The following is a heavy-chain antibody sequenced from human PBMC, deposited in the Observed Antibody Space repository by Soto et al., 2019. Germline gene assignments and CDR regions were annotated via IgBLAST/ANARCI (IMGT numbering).Heavy chain of an antibody. CDR1: GGTFSSYA. J-gene: IGHJ4*02. CDR2: IIPIFGTA. Sequence: SVKVSCKASGGTFSSYAISWVRQAPGQGLEWMGGIIPIFGTANYAQKFQGRVTITADKSTSTAYMELSSLRSEDTAVYYCARSPWSAPPSLIFDYWGQGTLVTVSS. D-gene: IGHD3-3*01. V-gene: IGHV1-69*06. CDR3: ARSPWSAPPSLIFDY.